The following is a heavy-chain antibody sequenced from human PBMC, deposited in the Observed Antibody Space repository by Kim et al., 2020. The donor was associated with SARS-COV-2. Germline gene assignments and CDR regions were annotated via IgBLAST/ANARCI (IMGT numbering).Heavy chain of an antibody. V-gene: IGHV3-30*18. CDR3: AKDKTFPVLRYFDWLLDAFDI. CDR1: GFTFSSYG. J-gene: IGHJ3*02. CDR2: ISYDGSNK. Sequence: LSLTCAASGFTFSSYGMHWVRQAPGKGLEWVAVISYDGSNKYYADSVKGRFTISRDNSKNTLYLQMNSLRAEDTAVYYCAKDKTFPVLRYFDWLLDAFDIWGQGTMVTVSS. D-gene: IGHD3-9*01.